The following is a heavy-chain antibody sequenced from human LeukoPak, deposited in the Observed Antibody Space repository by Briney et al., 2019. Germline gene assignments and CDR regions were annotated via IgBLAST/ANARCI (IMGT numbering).Heavy chain of an antibody. CDR2: ISGSGGSA. CDR3: AKDLYCSDTNCFFDY. Sequence: SGGSLRLSCAASGFTFRSYAMSWVRQAPGKGLEWVSAISGSGGSAYYADSVKGRFTISRDNSKNTLYLQMNSLRAEDTALYYCAKDLYCSDTNCFFDYWSQGSLVTVSS. CDR1: GFTFRSYA. J-gene: IGHJ4*02. V-gene: IGHV3-23*01. D-gene: IGHD2-2*01.